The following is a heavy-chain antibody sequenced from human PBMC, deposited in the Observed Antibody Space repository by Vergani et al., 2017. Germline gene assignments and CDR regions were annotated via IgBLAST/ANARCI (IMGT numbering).Heavy chain of an antibody. CDR2: ISGRGGTT. Sequence: EVQLLESGGGLVQPGGSLRLSCAASGFTFSINAMSGVRQAPGKGQEWVSAISGRGGTTDSAVAVKGPFTISRDKSKNTLYLQMNSLRAADTAVYYCARSNAGEWELSEYWGQGTLVTVSS. D-gene: IGHD1-26*01. CDR3: ARSNAGEWELSEY. J-gene: IGHJ4*02. V-gene: IGHV3-23*01. CDR1: GFTFSINA.